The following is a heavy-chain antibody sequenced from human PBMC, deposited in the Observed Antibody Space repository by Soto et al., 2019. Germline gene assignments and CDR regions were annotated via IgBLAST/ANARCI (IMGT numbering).Heavy chain of an antibody. CDR2: VKSKADGGTA. V-gene: IGHV3-15*07. CDR1: GFSLTNTW. J-gene: IGHJ4*02. D-gene: IGHD3-3*01. Sequence: EVQLVESGGGLVQPGGSLRLSCAASGFSLTNTWMHWVRQAPGKGLEWVGRVKSKADGGTADYAAPVKGRFTVSRDDSKNTQYLQMNSLKMEDTAVYYCNSYPDFWGGHTPLWGQGTLVTVSS. CDR3: NSYPDFWGGHTPL.